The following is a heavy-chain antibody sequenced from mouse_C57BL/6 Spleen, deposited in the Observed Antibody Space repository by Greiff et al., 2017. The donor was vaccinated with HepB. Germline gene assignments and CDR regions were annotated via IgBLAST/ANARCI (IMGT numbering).Heavy chain of an antibody. CDR2: ISRGSSTI. J-gene: IGHJ2*01. CDR3: ARSLNYFDY. Sequence: EVKLVESGGGLVKPGGSLKLSCAASGFTFSDYGMHWVRQAPEKGLEWVAYISRGSSTIYYADTVKGRFTISRDNAKNTLFLQMTSLRSEDTAMYYCARSLNYFDYWGQGTTLTVSS. CDR1: GFTFSDYG. V-gene: IGHV5-17*01.